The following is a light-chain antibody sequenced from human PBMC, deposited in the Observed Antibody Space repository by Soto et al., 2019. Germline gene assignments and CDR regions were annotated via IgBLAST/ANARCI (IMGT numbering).Light chain of an antibody. CDR3: YSYAGSSYV. Sequence: QSALTQPRSVSGSPGQSVTISCSETSSHVGEYNYVSWYQQHPGKAPKLMIYDVSKRPSGVPDRFFGSKSGNTASLTISGLQAEDEADYYCYSYAGSSYVFGTGTKVTVL. CDR2: DVS. V-gene: IGLV2-11*01. J-gene: IGLJ1*01. CDR1: SSHVGEYNY.